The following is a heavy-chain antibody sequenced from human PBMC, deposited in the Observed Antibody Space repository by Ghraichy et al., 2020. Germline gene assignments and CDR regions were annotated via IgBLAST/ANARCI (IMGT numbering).Heavy chain of an antibody. Sequence: GGSLRLSCAASGFSFSSYSMNWVRQAPGKGLEWVSYISSRSSTIYYADSVKGRFTISRDNAKNSLYLQMNSLRDEDTAVYYCARVEGEGSGSYFMYYFDYWGQGTLVTVS. V-gene: IGHV3-48*02. CDR1: GFSFSSYS. D-gene: IGHD3-10*01. CDR3: ARVEGEGSGSYFMYYFDY. CDR2: ISSRSSTI. J-gene: IGHJ4*02.